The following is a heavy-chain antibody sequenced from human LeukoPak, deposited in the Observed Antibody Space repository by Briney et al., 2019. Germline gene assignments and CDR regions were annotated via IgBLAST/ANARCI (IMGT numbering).Heavy chain of an antibody. CDR3: ARSDRIVGATATFDY. Sequence: GGPLRLSCAASGFTFSSHAMSWVRQAPGKGLQWVSVISGSAGNTYYADSVKGRFTISRDNSKNTLYLQMNSLRAEDTAVYYCARSDRIVGATATFDYWGQGTLVTVSS. CDR1: GFTFSSHA. CDR2: ISGSAGNT. J-gene: IGHJ4*02. D-gene: IGHD1-26*01. V-gene: IGHV3-23*01.